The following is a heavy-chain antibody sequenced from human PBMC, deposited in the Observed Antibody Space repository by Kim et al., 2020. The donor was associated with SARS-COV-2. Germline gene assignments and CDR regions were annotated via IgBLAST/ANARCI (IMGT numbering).Heavy chain of an antibody. CDR2: K. CDR3: ARTPSYYYGMDV. Sequence: KCEAGSVKGRFTLSRDNSKDTLYLQRSSLRAEDTAVCYCARTPSYYYGMDVWGQGTTVTVSS. V-gene: IGHV3-30*07. J-gene: IGHJ6*02.